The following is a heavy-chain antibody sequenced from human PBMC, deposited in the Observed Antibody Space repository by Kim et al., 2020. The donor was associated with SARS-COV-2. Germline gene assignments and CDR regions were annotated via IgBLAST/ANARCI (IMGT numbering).Heavy chain of an antibody. J-gene: IGHJ6*02. CDR3: AKEEGVWFGELFTGTEEYCGMDV. CDR2: ISGSGGST. D-gene: IGHD3-10*01. Sequence: GGSLRLSCAASGFTFSSYAMSWVRQAPGKGLEWVSAISGSGGSTYYADSVKGRFTISRDNSKNTLYLQMNSLRAEDTAVYYCAKEEGVWFGELFTGTEEYCGMDVWGQGTTVTVSS. V-gene: IGHV3-23*01. CDR1: GFTFSSYA.